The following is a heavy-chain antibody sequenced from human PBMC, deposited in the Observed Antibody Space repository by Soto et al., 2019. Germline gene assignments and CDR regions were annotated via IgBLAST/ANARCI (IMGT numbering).Heavy chain of an antibody. Sequence: QIQLVQSGAEVKKPGASVKVSCKASGYMFSHYGINWVRQAPGQGLEWVAGISGYNDNTNYAQKFQGRVTMIMDSSTNTAYMELRSLTSDDTAVYYCARDLLPMTGTANDAFDIWGQGTMVTVSS. D-gene: IGHD1-1*01. V-gene: IGHV1-18*04. CDR3: ARDLLPMTGTANDAFDI. CDR1: GYMFSHYG. J-gene: IGHJ3*02. CDR2: ISGYNDNT.